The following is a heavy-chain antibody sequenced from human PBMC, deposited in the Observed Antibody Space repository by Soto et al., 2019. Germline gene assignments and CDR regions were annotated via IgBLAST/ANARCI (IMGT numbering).Heavy chain of an antibody. V-gene: IGHV1-46*01. D-gene: IGHD3-22*01. CDR1: GYAFTTHY. CDR2: INPSGGST. J-gene: IGHJ4*02. Sequence: QVQLVQSGAEVTKPGASVKVSCKASGYAFTTHYLHWVRQAPGQGLEWMGLINPSGGSTSYSPKFQDRVTMTQDTSTSTVYMELSSLTSEDTAVYYCARYYLDSSGYLDYWGQGTLVTVSS. CDR3: ARYYLDSSGYLDY.